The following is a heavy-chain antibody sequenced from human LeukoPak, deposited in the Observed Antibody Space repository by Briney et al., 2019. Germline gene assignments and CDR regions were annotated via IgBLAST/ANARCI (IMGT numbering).Heavy chain of an antibody. CDR3: ASSGSYESDAFDI. D-gene: IGHD1-26*01. V-gene: IGHV3-21*01. J-gene: IGHJ3*02. Sequence: GGSLRLSCAASGFTFSSYNMNWVRQAPGKGLEWVSFISSSRSYIYYADSVKGRFTISRDNAKSSLYLQMNSLRAEDTAVYYCASSGSYESDAFDIWGQGTMVTVSS. CDR1: GFTFSSYN. CDR2: ISSSRSYI.